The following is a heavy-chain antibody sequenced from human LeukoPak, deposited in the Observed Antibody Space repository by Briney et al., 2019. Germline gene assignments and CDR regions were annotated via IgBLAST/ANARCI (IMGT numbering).Heavy chain of an antibody. J-gene: IGHJ4*02. CDR1: GFTFSSYA. Sequence: GGSLRLSCAASGFTFSSYAMSCVRQAPGKGLEWVSAISGSGGSTYYADSVKGRFTISRDNSKNTLYLQMNSLRAEDTAVYYCAKDPKNYDILTGLNDYWGQGTLVTVSS. V-gene: IGHV3-23*01. CDR3: AKDPKNYDILTGLNDY. CDR2: ISGSGGST. D-gene: IGHD3-9*01.